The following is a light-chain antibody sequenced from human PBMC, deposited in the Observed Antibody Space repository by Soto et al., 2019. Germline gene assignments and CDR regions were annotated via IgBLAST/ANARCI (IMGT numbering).Light chain of an antibody. CDR2: GAS. J-gene: IGKJ2*01. CDR3: LLYFSPDRYT. V-gene: IGKV3-20*01. Sequence: EIVLTQTPGTLSLSPGERATLSCRASQSVTTSHLAWYRQKPGQAPRLLIYGASTRATGIPDGFSGSGSDTDFSLTIRRLDPEDFAMYYCLLYFSPDRYTFGPGTKVQIK. CDR1: QSVTTSH.